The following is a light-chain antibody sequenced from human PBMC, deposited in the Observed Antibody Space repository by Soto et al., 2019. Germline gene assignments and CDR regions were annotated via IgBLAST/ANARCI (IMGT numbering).Light chain of an antibody. J-gene: IGKJ3*01. Sequence: DIVMTQSPDSLAASLGERATIYCKSSQSVLYSSNNHNYLAWYQQKAGQPPKLLIYWASTRQSGVPDRFSGSGSGTDFTLTISSLQAEDVAVYYCQQYYSTPFTFGPGTKVDIK. CDR3: QQYYSTPFT. V-gene: IGKV4-1*01. CDR1: QSVLYSSNNHNY. CDR2: WAS.